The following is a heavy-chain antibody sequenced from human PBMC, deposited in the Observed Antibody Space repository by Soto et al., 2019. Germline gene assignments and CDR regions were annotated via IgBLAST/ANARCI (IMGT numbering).Heavy chain of an antibody. J-gene: IGHJ4*02. CDR3: ERDRRYDKDY. D-gene: IGHD3-22*01. CDR1: GCSFTGYY. CDR2: INPNSGGT. V-gene: IGHV1-2*02. Sequence: XSVKVSCNASGCSFTGYYMHWVRQAPGQGLEWMGWINPNSGGTNYAQKFQGRVTMTRDTSISTAYMELSRLRSDDTAVYHCERDRRYDKDYWGQGTLVTVSS.